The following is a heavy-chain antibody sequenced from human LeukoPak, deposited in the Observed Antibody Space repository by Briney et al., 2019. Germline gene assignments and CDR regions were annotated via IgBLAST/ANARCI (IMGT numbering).Heavy chain of an antibody. Sequence: TGGSLRLSCVTSAFTFGDRTMNWIRQAPGKGLEWVSSISISSCYIYFSYSVRGRFTISRDNAKKSLFLQMNSLIAEDTAVYYCGREGYHSVPVLDYWGQGTMVTVSS. J-gene: IGHJ4*02. CDR1: AFTFGDRT. V-gene: IGHV3-21*01. CDR3: GREGYHSVPVLDY. CDR2: ISISSCYI. D-gene: IGHD3-10*02.